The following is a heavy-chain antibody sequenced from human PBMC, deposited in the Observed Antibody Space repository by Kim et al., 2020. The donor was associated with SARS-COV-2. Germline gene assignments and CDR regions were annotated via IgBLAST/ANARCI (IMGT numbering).Heavy chain of an antibody. D-gene: IGHD3-9*01. Sequence: SVKVSCKASGGTFSSYAISWVRQAPGQGLEWMGGIIPIFGTANYAQKFQGRVTITADESTSTAYMELSSLRSEDTAVYYCARSYDILCCHYYYGMDVWGQGTTVTVSS. J-gene: IGHJ6*02. CDR1: GGTFSSYA. CDR3: ARSYDILCCHYYYGMDV. V-gene: IGHV1-69*13. CDR2: IIPIFGTA.